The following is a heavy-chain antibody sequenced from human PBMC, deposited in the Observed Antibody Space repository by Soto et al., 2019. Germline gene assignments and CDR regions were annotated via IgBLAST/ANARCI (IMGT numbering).Heavy chain of an antibody. CDR3: ARTNYYDPSGHPNWFDP. CDR2: MNPNSGNT. D-gene: IGHD3-22*01. J-gene: IGHJ5*02. V-gene: IGHV1-8*01. Sequence: QVQLVQSGAEVKKPGASVKVSCKASGYTFTSYDINWVRQATGQGLEWMGWMNPNSGNTGYAQKFQGRVTMTRNTSXSXGDMELSSLRSEDTAVYYCARTNYYDPSGHPNWFDPWGQGTLVTVSS. CDR1: GYTFTSYD.